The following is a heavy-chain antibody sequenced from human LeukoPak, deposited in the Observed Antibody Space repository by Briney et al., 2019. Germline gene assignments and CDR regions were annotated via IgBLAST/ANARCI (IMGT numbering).Heavy chain of an antibody. J-gene: IGHJ6*02. D-gene: IGHD5-24*01. CDR2: ISYDGSNK. Sequence: GGSLRLSCAASGFTFSSYGMHWVRQAPGKGLEWVAVISYDGSNKYYADSVKGRFTISRDNSKNTLYLQMNSLRAEDTAVYYCARPDGYKDYYYYYGMDVWGQGTTVTVSS. CDR3: ARPDGYKDYYYYYGMDV. V-gene: IGHV3-30*03. CDR1: GFTFSSYG.